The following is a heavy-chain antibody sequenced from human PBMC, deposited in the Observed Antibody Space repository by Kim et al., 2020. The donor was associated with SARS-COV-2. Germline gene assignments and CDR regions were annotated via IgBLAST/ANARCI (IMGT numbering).Heavy chain of an antibody. J-gene: IGHJ4*02. CDR2: K. D-gene: IGHD6-19*01. CDR3: ARGSGWAFDY. Sequence: KKFSQKFRCRVTITRGTAASTAYMELTSLRSEDTAIYYCARGSGWAFDYWGQGTLITVAS. V-gene: IGHV1-3*01.